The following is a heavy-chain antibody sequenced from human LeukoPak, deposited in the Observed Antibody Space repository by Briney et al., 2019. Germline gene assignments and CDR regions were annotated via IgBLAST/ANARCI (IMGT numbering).Heavy chain of an antibody. D-gene: IGHD4/OR15-4a*01. CDR1: GYTFTSYG. V-gene: IGHV1-18*01. J-gene: IGHJ6*02. Sequence: ASVKVSCKSSGYTFTSYGISWVRQAPGQGIEWMGWISAYNGNTNYAQKLQGRVTMTTDTSTSTAYMELRSLRSDDTAVYYCASGASPYYYYGMDVWGQGTTVTVSS. CDR3: ASGASPYYYYGMDV. CDR2: ISAYNGNT.